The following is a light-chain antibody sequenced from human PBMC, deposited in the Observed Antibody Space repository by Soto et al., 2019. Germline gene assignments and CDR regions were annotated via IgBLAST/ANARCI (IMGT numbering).Light chain of an antibody. Sequence: SYELTQPPSVSVAPGQTARITCGGNNIESKSVNWYQQKPGQAPVLVVYDDSDRPSGIPERFSGSNPGNTATLIINTAEAGDEADYYCQVWDSDNNPFYVFGAGTKATVL. CDR1: NIESKS. CDR3: QVWDSDNNPFYV. J-gene: IGLJ1*01. CDR2: DDS. V-gene: IGLV3-21*02.